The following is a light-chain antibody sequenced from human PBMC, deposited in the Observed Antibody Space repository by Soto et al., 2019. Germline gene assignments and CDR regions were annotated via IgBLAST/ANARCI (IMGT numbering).Light chain of an antibody. CDR3: QQRSNWTPEVT. CDR1: QSVSSY. CDR2: DAS. V-gene: IGKV3-11*01. J-gene: IGKJ3*01. Sequence: EIVLTQSPATLSLSPGERATLSCRASQSVSSYLAWYQQKPDQAPRLLIYDASNSATGIPARLSGSGSGTDFTLTISILEPEDFAVYYCQQRSNWTPEVTLGAVTKVDIK.